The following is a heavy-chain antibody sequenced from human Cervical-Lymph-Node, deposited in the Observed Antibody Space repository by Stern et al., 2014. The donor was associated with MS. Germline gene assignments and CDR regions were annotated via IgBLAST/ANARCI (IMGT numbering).Heavy chain of an antibody. Sequence: QMQLVQSGAEVKSPGSSVKISCKASGGSLTSNPVSWVRQAPGQGLEWMGGIIPIFDSPNYSQKFGGRVTISADKSTSTAYMELSNLSSEDTAIYYCARDGILQTVDGFDLWGQGTTVTVSS. CDR1: GGSLTSNP. V-gene: IGHV1-69*06. J-gene: IGHJ3*01. CDR2: IIPIFDSP. CDR3: ARDGILQTVDGFDL. D-gene: IGHD2-21*01.